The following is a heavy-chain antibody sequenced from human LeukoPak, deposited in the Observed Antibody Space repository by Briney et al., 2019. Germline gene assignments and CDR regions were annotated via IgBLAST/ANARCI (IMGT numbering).Heavy chain of an antibody. CDR2: INPNSGGT. CDR1: GYTFTGYY. V-gene: IGHV1-2*02. CDR3: ARSLIAARESWFDP. D-gene: IGHD6-6*01. Sequence: ASVKVSCKASGYTFTGYYMHWVRQAPGQGLEWMGWINPNSGGTNYAQKFQGRVTMTRDTSISTAYMELSRLRSDDTAVYYCARSLIAARESWFDPWGQGTLVTVSS. J-gene: IGHJ5*02.